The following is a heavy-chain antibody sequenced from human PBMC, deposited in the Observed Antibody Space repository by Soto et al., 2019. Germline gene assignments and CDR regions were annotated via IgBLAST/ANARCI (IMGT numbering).Heavy chain of an antibody. J-gene: IGHJ2*01. Sequence: SETLSLTCTVSGGSISSYYWSWIRQPPGKGLEWIGYIYYSGSTNYNPSLKSRVTISVDTSKNQFSLKLSSVTAADTAVYYCARPKEGSGSYPLPWSRKNWYFDLWGRGTLVTVSS. V-gene: IGHV4-59*08. D-gene: IGHD3-10*01. CDR2: IYYSGST. CDR1: GGSISSYY. CDR3: ARPKEGSGSYPLPWSRKNWYFDL.